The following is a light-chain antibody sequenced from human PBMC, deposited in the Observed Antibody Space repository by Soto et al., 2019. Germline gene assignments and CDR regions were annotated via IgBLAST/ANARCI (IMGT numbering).Light chain of an antibody. CDR2: DAA. CDR1: QSVSRY. V-gene: IGKV3-11*01. CDR3: QQRSNWPLT. Sequence: EIVLTQSPDTLSFSRGESATLACSASQSVSRYLACYQQKPGQTPRLLIYDAANGAACIPARFSGSGYGTDFTLTIRSLEPEDFAVYYCQQRSNWPLTFGGGTKVDIK. J-gene: IGKJ4*01.